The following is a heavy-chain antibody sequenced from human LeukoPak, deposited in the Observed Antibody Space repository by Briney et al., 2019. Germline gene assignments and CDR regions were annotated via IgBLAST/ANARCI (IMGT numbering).Heavy chain of an antibody. CDR2: INSDGSST. V-gene: IGHV3-74*01. D-gene: IGHD6-13*01. Sequence: PGGSLRLSCAASGFTFSSYWMHWVRQAPGKGLVWVSRINSDGSSTSYADSVKGRFTISRDNAKNTLYLQMNSLRAEDTAVYYCAKDPWAYSSSWYDAFDIWGQGTMVTVSS. CDR3: AKDPWAYSSSWYDAFDI. CDR1: GFTFSSYW. J-gene: IGHJ3*02.